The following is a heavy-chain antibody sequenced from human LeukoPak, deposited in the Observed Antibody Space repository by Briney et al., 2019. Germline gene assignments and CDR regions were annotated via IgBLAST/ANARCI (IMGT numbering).Heavy chain of an antibody. CDR2: ISSSGSTI. V-gene: IGHV3-48*03. D-gene: IGHD6-13*01. Sequence: PGGSLRLSCAASGCTFSSYEMNWVRQAPGKGLEWVSYISSSGSTIYYADSVKGRFTISRDNAKNSLYLQMNSLRAEDTAVYYCAREAAATFDYWGQGTLVTVSS. J-gene: IGHJ4*02. CDR1: GCTFSSYE. CDR3: AREAAATFDY.